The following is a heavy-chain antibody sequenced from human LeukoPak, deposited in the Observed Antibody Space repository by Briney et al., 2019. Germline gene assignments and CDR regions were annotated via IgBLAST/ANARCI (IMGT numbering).Heavy chain of an antibody. J-gene: IGHJ5*02. CDR3: ARVVPAARYWFDP. CDR1: GGSFSGYY. D-gene: IGHD2-2*01. CDR2: INHSGST. V-gene: IGHV4-34*01. Sequence: PSETLSLTCAVYGGSFSGYYWSWIRQPPGKGLEWIGEINHSGSTNYNPSLKSRVTISVDTSKNQFSLKLSSVTAADTAVYYCARVVPAARYWFDPWGQGTLVTVSS.